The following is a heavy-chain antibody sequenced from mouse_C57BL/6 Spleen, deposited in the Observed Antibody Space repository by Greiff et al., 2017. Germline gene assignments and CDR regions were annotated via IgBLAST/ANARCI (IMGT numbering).Heavy chain of an antibody. CDR3: TRSYYYGSRGDYYAMDY. V-gene: IGHV1-15*01. CDR2: IDPETGGT. D-gene: IGHD1-1*01. Sequence: QVQLQQSGAELVRPGASVTLSCKASGYTFTDYEMHWVKQTPVHGLEWIGAIDPETGGTAYNQKFKGKAILTADKSSSTAYMELRSLTSEDSAVYYCTRSYYYGSRGDYYAMDYWGQGTSVTVSS. J-gene: IGHJ4*01. CDR1: GYTFTDYE.